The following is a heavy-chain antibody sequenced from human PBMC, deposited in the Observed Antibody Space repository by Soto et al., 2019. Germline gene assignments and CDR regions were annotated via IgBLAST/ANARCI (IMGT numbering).Heavy chain of an antibody. J-gene: IGHJ6*04. D-gene: IGHD3-3*01. CDR1: GFPLGDYT. CDR3: TSLRFLEWSTSPPGYV. CDR2: IRSKAYDGTT. Sequence: GVSLRLSCTASGFPLGDYTMSWFRQAPGKGLEWVGFIRSKAYDGTTEYAASVKGRFLISRDDSKNIAYLQMNSLKTEDTAVYYCTSLRFLEWSTSPPGYVWGKGTTVTVSS. V-gene: IGHV3-49*03.